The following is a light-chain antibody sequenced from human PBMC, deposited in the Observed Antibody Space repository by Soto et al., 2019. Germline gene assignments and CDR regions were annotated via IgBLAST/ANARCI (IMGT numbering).Light chain of an antibody. V-gene: IGKV2-28*01. CDR1: QSLLHSNGYTY. CDR3: MQALQTPPT. CDR2: LGS. J-gene: IGKJ5*01. Sequence: DIVMTQSPLSLPVTPGEPASISCRSSQSLLHSNGYTYLDWYLQKPGQSPQLLIYLGSNRASGVPVRFSGSGSGTDFTLKISRVEAEDVGVYYCMQALQTPPTFGQGTRLEIK.